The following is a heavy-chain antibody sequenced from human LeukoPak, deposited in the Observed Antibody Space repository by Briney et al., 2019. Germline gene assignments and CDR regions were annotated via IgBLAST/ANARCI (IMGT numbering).Heavy chain of an antibody. Sequence: EASVKVSCKASGYTFTGYYMHWVRQAPGQGLEWMGWINPNSGGTNYAQKFQGRVTMTRDTSISTAYMELSRLRSDDTAVYYCARGNYDSSGYYVFDYWGQGTLVTVSS. CDR2: INPNSGGT. V-gene: IGHV1-2*02. J-gene: IGHJ4*02. D-gene: IGHD3-22*01. CDR3: ARGNYDSSGYYVFDY. CDR1: GYTFTGYY.